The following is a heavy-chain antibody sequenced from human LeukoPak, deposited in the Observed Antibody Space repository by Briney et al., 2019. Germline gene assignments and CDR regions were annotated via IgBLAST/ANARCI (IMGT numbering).Heavy chain of an antibody. CDR2: ITPLFGTA. CDR3: ARDSRFLEWSTYNWFDP. D-gene: IGHD3-3*01. J-gene: IGHJ5*02. Sequence: SVKVSCKASGGTFSKYTISWVRQRPGQGLEWMGGITPLFGTANYAQKFQGRVTITADESASTAYMELSSLRSEDTAVYYCARDSRFLEWSTYNWFDPWGQGTLVTVSS. V-gene: IGHV1-69*13. CDR1: GGTFSKYT.